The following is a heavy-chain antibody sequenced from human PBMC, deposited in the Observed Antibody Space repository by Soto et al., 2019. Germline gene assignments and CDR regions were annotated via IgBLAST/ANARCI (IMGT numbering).Heavy chain of an antibody. D-gene: IGHD2-2*01. CDR1: GFTFSSYA. Sequence: EVQLLESGGGLVQPGGSLRLSCAASGFTFSSYAMCWVRQAPGKGLEWVSDISVSGDRTIYADSVKGRFTISRDNSRNTLHLQLNSLISEYTGLYYFSKGGDSITRSKPLDYWGPGNLVTGSS. CDR3: SKGGDSITRSKPLDY. V-gene: IGHV3-23*01. J-gene: IGHJ4*02. CDR2: ISVSGDRT.